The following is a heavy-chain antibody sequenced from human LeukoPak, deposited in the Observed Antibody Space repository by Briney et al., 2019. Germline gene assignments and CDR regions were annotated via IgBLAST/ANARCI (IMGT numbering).Heavy chain of an antibody. V-gene: IGHV1-2*06. J-gene: IGHJ5*02. CDR3: ARGGWDTAMVTNWLDP. D-gene: IGHD5-18*01. Sequence: ASVKVSCKASGYTFTGYYMHWVRQAPGQGLEWMGRINPNSGGTNYAQKFQGRVTMTRDTSISTAYMELSRLRSDDTAVYYCARGGWDTAMVTNWLDPWGQGTLVTVSS. CDR2: INPNSGGT. CDR1: GYTFTGYY.